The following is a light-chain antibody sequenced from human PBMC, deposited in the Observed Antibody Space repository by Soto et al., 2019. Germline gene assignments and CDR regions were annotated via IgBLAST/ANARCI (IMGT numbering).Light chain of an antibody. CDR2: GAS. CDR3: QQYGSSSYT. J-gene: IGKJ2*01. Sequence: EIVLTQSPGTLSLSPGERATLSCRASQSVSSSYLAWYQQKPGQAPRLLIYGASSRATGIPDRFSGSGSGRDFTLTISRLEPEDLAVYYCQQYGSSSYTFGQGTKLEIK. CDR1: QSVSSSY. V-gene: IGKV3-20*01.